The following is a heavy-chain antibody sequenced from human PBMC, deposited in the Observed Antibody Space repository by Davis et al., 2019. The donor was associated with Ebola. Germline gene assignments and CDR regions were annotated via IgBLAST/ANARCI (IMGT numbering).Heavy chain of an antibody. CDR1: GGSISNYY. D-gene: IGHD6-6*01. Sequence: SETLSLTCTVSGGSISNYYWSWIRQPPAEGLEWIGYINYSGNTNDNPSLNSRVTITMDTSKNQFSLKLNSVTSSDTAVYYCARAARTTVGWFDPWGQGTLVTVSS. V-gene: IGHV4-59*01. CDR2: INYSGNT. J-gene: IGHJ5*02. CDR3: ARAARTTVGWFDP.